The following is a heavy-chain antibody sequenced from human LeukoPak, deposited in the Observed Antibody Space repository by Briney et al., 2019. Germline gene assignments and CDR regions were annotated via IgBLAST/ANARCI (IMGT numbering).Heavy chain of an antibody. V-gene: IGHV1-2*02. D-gene: IGHD6-6*01. CDR3: TLAARINWFDP. CDR1: GYTFTAYY. Sequence: ASVKVSCKASGYTFTAYYMHWVRQAPGQGLEWMGWIDPNGGGTTYTQKFQGRVTMARDTSITTAYMELSRLTSDDTAVYYCTLAARINWFDPWGQGTLVTVSS. CDR2: IDPNGGGT. J-gene: IGHJ5*02.